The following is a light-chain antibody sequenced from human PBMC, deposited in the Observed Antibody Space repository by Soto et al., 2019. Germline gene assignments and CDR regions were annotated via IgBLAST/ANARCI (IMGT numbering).Light chain of an antibody. CDR2: KAS. CDR3: QQYNSYSET. Sequence: PSTLSASVGDRVTITCRASQSISSWLAWYQQKPGKAPKLLIYKASSLESGVPSRFSGSGSGTEFTLTISSLQPDDFATYYCQQYNSYSETFGQGTKVDIK. V-gene: IGKV1-5*03. J-gene: IGKJ1*01. CDR1: QSISSW.